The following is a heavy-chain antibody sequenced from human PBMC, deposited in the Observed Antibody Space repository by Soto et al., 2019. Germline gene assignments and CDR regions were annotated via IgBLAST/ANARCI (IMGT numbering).Heavy chain of an antibody. CDR3: ARQIQPTYYFDY. Sequence: SETLSLTCTVSGGSISSSSYYWGWIRQPPGKGLERIGSIYYSGSTYYNPSLKSRVTISVDTSKNQFSLKLSSVTAADTAVYYCARQIQPTYYFDYWGQGTLVTVSS. J-gene: IGHJ4*02. CDR2: IYYSGST. V-gene: IGHV4-39*01. D-gene: IGHD2-2*01. CDR1: GGSISSSSYY.